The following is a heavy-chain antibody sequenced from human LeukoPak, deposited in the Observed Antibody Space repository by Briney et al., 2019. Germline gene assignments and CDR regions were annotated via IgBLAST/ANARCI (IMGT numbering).Heavy chain of an antibody. CDR1: GFTFRSFA. V-gene: IGHV3-30*04. D-gene: IGHD3-16*01. CDR3: VQRGGLDY. J-gene: IGHJ4*02. CDR2: ISHDGSDK. Sequence: GRSLRLSCAASGFTFRSFAMHWARQAPGKGLEWVGIISHDGSDKYYADSVKGRFTISRDNSKNTLHLQMNSLGVEDTAVYYCVQRGGLDYWAQGTLVTVSS.